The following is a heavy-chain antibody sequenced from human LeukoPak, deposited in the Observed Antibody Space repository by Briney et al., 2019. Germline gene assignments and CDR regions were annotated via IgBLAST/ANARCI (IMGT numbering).Heavy chain of an antibody. CDR2: ISPYNGNT. V-gene: IGHV1-18*01. J-gene: IGHJ6*02. CDR3: ARVRPPNIVDSVMDYKYYHDMDV. D-gene: IGHD5-18*01. CDR1: GYTFSSYG. Sequence: ASVKVSCEASGYTFSSYGISWVRQAPGQGLEWMGWISPYNGNTEYGQKVQGRVTMTTDRPTTTASMELRSLRSDDTAMYYCARVRPPNIVDSVMDYKYYHDMDVWGQGTTVTVSS.